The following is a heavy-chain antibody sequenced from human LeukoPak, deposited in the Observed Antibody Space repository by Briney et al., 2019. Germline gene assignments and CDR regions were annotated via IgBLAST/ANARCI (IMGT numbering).Heavy chain of an antibody. CDR2: INSDGSST. V-gene: IGHV3-74*01. CDR1: GFTFSSYW. CDR3: ARLDGYNYEADY. D-gene: IGHD5-24*01. Sequence: VGSLRLSCAASGFTFSSYWMHWVRQAPGKGLVWVSRINSDGSSTSYADSVKGRFTISRDNAKNTLYLQMNSLRAEDTAVYYCARLDGYNYEADYWGQGTLVTVSS. J-gene: IGHJ4*02.